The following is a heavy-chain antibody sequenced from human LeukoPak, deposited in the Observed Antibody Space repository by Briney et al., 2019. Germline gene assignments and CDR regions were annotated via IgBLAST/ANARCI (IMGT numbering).Heavy chain of an antibody. CDR1: GGSLSSSSYY. J-gene: IGHJ4*02. Sequence: SETLSLTCTVSGGSLSSSSYYWGWIRQPPGTGLEWIGSFYYSGSTFYNPSLKSRVTISEDTSKNQFSLKLSSVTAADTAVYYCARGLQYQLLSPETFDYWGQGTLVTVSS. CDR3: ARGLQYQLLSPETFDY. CDR2: FYYSGST. D-gene: IGHD2-2*01. V-gene: IGHV4-39*07.